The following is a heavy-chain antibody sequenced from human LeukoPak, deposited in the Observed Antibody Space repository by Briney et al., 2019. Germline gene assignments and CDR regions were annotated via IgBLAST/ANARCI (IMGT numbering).Heavy chain of an antibody. CDR3: ARGNLYYYDSSGYYFKFDY. CDR1: GGSISGHY. V-gene: IGHV4-59*11. J-gene: IGHJ4*02. Sequence: PSETLSLTCTVSGGSISGHYWSWIRQPPGKGLEWIGYISHSGSATYSPSLKSRVTVSLDTSKNQVSLKLSSVTAADSALYYCARGNLYYYDSSGYYFKFDYWGQGTLVTVSS. CDR2: ISHSGSA. D-gene: IGHD3-22*01.